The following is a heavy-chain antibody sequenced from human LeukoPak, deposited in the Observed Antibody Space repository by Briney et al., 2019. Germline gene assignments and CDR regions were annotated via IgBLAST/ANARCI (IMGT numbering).Heavy chain of an antibody. D-gene: IGHD3-10*01. CDR3: AKDSRPGSIYYYYYYYMDV. V-gene: IGHV3-15*01. Sequence: GGSLRLSCAASGFPLCDPRMSWVPQARGKGLEWLGRIKTRTDGGTTDYPAPVKGRFTVSRDDSKNMLYLQMNSLRAEDTAVYYCAKDSRPGSIYYYYYYYMDVWGKGTTVTISS. J-gene: IGHJ6*03. CDR1: GFPLCDPR. CDR2: IKTRTDGGTT.